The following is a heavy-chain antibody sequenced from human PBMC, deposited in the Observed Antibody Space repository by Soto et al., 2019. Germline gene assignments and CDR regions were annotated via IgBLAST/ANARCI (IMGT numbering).Heavy chain of an antibody. CDR1: GGSVSSGSYY. CDR3: ARDDHSYYGSGRADY. V-gene: IGHV4-61*01. J-gene: IGHJ4*02. D-gene: IGHD3-10*01. CDR2: IYYSGST. Sequence: TSETLSLTCTVSGGSVSSGSYYWSWIRQPPGKGLEWIGYIYYSGSTNYNPSLKSRVTISVDTSKNQFSLKLSSVTAADTAVYYCARDDHSYYGSGRADYWGQGTLVTVSS.